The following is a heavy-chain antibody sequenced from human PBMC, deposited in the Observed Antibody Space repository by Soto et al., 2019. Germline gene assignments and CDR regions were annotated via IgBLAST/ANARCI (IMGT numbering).Heavy chain of an antibody. D-gene: IGHD2-15*01. CDR2: INHSGST. CDR3: ARARMPNWFAP. CDR1: GGSFSGYY. Sequence: TSETLSLTCAVYGGSFSGYYWSWIRQPPGKGLEWIGEINHSGSTNYNPSLKSRVTISVDTSKNQFSLKLSSVTAADTAVYYCARARMPNWFAPWGQGTLVTVSS. V-gene: IGHV4-34*01. J-gene: IGHJ5*02.